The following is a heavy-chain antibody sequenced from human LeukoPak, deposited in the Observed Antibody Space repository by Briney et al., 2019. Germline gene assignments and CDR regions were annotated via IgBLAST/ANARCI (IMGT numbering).Heavy chain of an antibody. Sequence: SETLSLTCAVYGGSFSGYYWSWIRQPPGKGLEWIGEINHSGSTNYNPSLKSRVTISVDTSKNQFSLKLSSVTATDTAVYYCARVRIEISYYFDYWGQGTLVTVSS. CDR3: ARVRIEISYYFDY. D-gene: IGHD3-22*01. CDR1: GGSFSGYY. V-gene: IGHV4-34*01. J-gene: IGHJ4*02. CDR2: INHSGST.